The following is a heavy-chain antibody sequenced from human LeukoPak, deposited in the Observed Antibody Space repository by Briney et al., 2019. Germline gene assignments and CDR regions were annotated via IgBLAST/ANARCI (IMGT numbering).Heavy chain of an antibody. CDR3: ARDLLTGYSSSWHTPSTLGFFDY. CDR1: GGTFSSYA. Sequence: ASVKVSCKASGGTFSSYAISWVRQAPGQGLEWMARIIPILGIANYAQKFQGRVAITADKSTSTAYMELSSLRSEDTAVYYCARDLLTGYSSSWHTPSTLGFFDYWGQGTLVTVSS. J-gene: IGHJ4*02. CDR2: IIPILGIA. D-gene: IGHD6-13*01. V-gene: IGHV1-69*04.